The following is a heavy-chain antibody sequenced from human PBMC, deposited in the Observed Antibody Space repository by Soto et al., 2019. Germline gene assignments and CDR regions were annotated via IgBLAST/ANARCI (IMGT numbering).Heavy chain of an antibody. Sequence: GGSLRLSCAASGFTFSSYGMYCVRQAPGKGLEWVAVIWYDGSNKYYADSVKGRFTISRDNSKNTLYLQMNSLRAEDTAVYYCARDYDSSGYPRYYFDYWGQGTLVTVSS. J-gene: IGHJ4*02. CDR3: ARDYDSSGYPRYYFDY. CDR1: GFTFSSYG. D-gene: IGHD3-22*01. CDR2: IWYDGSNK. V-gene: IGHV3-33*08.